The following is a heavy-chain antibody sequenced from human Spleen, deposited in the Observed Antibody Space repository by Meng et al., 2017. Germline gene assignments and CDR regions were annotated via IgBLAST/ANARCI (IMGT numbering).Heavy chain of an antibody. Sequence: QVQLQASGPGLVKPSETLSLSCSVSGDSISNTESYWGWTRQPPGKGLEWIGYKHYSGTTYYNPSLQSRVSMSVDTSKNQFSLTRSSVTAADTAVYWCARYLYGGSRYTNLFDAWGQGTLVTVSS. D-gene: IGHD2-15*01. CDR1: GDSISNTESY. V-gene: IGHV4-30-4*01. J-gene: IGHJ5*01. CDR3: ARYLYGGSRYTNLFDA. CDR2: KHYSGTT.